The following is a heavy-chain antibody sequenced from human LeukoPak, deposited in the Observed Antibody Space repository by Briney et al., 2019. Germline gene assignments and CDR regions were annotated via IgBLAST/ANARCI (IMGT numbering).Heavy chain of an antibody. CDR3: AKDLTTTSADYYFDY. D-gene: IGHD1-1*01. J-gene: IGHJ4*02. V-gene: IGHV3-30-3*02. Sequence: RRSLRLSCAASGFTFSSYALHWVRQAPGKGLEWVAVTSNDGRDKHHADSVKGRFTASRDNSKNTLYLQMNSLRVEDTAVYYCAKDLTTTSADYYFDYWGQGTLVTVSS. CDR1: GFTFSSYA. CDR2: TSNDGRDK.